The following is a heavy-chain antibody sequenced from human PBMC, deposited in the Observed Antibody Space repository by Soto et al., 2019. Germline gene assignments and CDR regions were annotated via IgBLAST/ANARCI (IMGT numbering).Heavy chain of an antibody. D-gene: IGHD3-9*01. CDR3: AAVSGYDILTGYIYYYYMDV. J-gene: IGHJ6*03. CDR1: GFTFTSSA. V-gene: IGHV1-58*02. Sequence: GASVKVSCKASGFTFTSSAMQWVRQARGQRLEWIGWIVVGGGNTNYAQKFQERVTITRDMSTSTAYMELSSLRSEDTAVYYCAAVSGYDILTGYIYYYYMDVWGKGTTVTVSS. CDR2: IVVGGGNT.